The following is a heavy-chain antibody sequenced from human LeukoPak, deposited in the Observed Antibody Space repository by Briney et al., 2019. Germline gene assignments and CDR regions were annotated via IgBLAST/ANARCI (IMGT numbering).Heavy chain of an antibody. Sequence: SETLSLTCTVSGGSISSGGYYWGWIRQHPGKGLEWIGYIYYSGSTYYNPSLKSRVTISVDTSKNQFSLKLSSVTAADTAVYYCARYCSGGTYYFDYWGQGTLVTVSS. J-gene: IGHJ4*02. D-gene: IGHD2-15*01. CDR1: GGSISSGGYY. CDR3: ARYCSGGTYYFDY. CDR2: IYYSGST. V-gene: IGHV4-31*03.